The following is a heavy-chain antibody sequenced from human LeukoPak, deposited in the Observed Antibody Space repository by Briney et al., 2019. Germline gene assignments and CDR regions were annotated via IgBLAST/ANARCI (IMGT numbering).Heavy chain of an antibody. D-gene: IGHD4-17*01. CDR1: GGSISSSSYY. CDR2: MYYSGSS. J-gene: IGHJ3*02. Sequence: SETLSLTCTVSGGSISSSSYYWGWIRQPPGKGLEWIGSMYYSGSSYYNPSLKSRVTISVDTSKNQFSLKLSSVTAADTAVYYCARVSTVTTSDAFDIWGQGTMVTVSS. CDR3: ARVSTVTTSDAFDI. V-gene: IGHV4-39*01.